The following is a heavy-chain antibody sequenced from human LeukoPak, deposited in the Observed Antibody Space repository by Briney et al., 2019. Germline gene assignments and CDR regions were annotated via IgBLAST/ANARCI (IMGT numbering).Heavy chain of an antibody. CDR3: AKRGVVIRVFLVGFHKEAYYFDS. Sequence: GGSLRLSCAVSGITLSNYGMSWVRQAPGKGLEWVAGLSGSGGGTNYADSVQGRFTISRDNPKNTLYLQMNSLRAEDTAVYFCAKRGVVIRVFLVGFHKEAYYFDSWGQGARVTVSS. D-gene: IGHD3-10*01. J-gene: IGHJ4*02. V-gene: IGHV3-23*01. CDR1: GITLSNYG. CDR2: LSGSGGGT.